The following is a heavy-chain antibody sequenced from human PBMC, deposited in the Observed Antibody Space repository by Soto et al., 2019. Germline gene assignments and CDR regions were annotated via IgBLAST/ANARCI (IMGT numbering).Heavy chain of an antibody. Sequence: ASVKVSCKASGYTFTSYGISWVRQAPGQGLEWMGWISAYNGNTNYAQKLQGRVTMTTDPSTSTAYMELRSLRSDDTAVYYCARDLGFLASWNQTNYYYYGMDVWGKGTTVT. J-gene: IGHJ6*04. D-gene: IGHD1-1*01. CDR1: GYTFTSYG. V-gene: IGHV1-18*01. CDR3: ARDLGFLASWNQTNYYYYGMDV. CDR2: ISAYNGNT.